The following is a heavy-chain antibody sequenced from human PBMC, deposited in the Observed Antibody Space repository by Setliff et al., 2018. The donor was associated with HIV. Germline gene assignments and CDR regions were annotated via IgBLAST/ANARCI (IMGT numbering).Heavy chain of an antibody. J-gene: IGHJ3*02. V-gene: IGHV3-48*03. CDR1: GFTFSSYE. CDR2: ISSSGSTI. CDR3: AKVLFSGSNAEAAFDI. D-gene: IGHD1-26*01. Sequence: GESLRLSCAASGFTFSSYEMNWVRQAPGKGLEWVSYISSSGSTIYYADSVKGRFTISRDNSKNTLYLQMNSLRAEDTAVYYCAKVLFSGSNAEAAFDIWGQGTMVTVSS.